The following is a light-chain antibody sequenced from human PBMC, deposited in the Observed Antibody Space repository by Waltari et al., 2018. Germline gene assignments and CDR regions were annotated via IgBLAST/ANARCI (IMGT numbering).Light chain of an antibody. V-gene: IGKV1-5*03. CDR3: QQYDTYVT. J-gene: IGKJ4*01. CDR1: QSISSW. CDR2: KAS. Sequence: IQMTQSPSTLSASVGDRVTVTCRASQSISSWLAWYQQKPGKAPKLLIYKASSLESGVPSRFSDSGSGTELTLTISSLQPDDFATYYCQQYDTYVTFGGGTKVESK.